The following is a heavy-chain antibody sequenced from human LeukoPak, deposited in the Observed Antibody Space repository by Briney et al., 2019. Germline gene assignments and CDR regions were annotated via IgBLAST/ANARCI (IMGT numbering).Heavy chain of an antibody. V-gene: IGHV3-74*01. CDR3: ARPQGGTTRSHGMDV. Sequence: QTGGSLRLSCAVSGFTFSNYWMHWVRQVPGKGLVWVSSINTDGTSTNYADSVKGRFTISRDNAKDTLYLQMNGLRAEDTAVYYCARPQGGTTRSHGMDVWGQGTTVTVSS. J-gene: IGHJ6*02. D-gene: IGHD2-2*01. CDR2: INTDGTST. CDR1: GFTFSNYW.